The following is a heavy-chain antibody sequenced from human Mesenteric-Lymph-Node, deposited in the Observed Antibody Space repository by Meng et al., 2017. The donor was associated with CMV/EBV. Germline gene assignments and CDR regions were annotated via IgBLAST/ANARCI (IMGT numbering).Heavy chain of an antibody. Sequence: GESLKISCAASGFTFDTYAMGWVRQGPGKGLEWVSDISGSGAGTYYADSVKGRFTISRDNAKNSLYLQLNSLRAEDTAVYYCARFSRNNLYYFDYWGQGALVTVSS. V-gene: IGHV3-23*01. D-gene: IGHD1/OR15-1a*01. CDR1: GFTFDTYA. CDR3: ARFSRNNLYYFDY. CDR2: ISGSGAGT. J-gene: IGHJ4*02.